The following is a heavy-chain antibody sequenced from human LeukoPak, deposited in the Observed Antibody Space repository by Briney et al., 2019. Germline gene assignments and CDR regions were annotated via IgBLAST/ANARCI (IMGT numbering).Heavy chain of an antibody. V-gene: IGHV1-18*01. CDR2: ISAYNGNT. CDR3: ARGNYDFWSGYLAGRGFDY. D-gene: IGHD3-3*01. CDR1: GYTFTSYG. Sequence: ASVKVSCKASGYTFTSYGISWVRQAPGQGLEWMGWISAYNGNTNYAQKLQGRVTMTTDTSTSTAYMELRSLRSDDTAVYYCARGNYDFWSGYLAGRGFDYWGQGTLVTVSS. J-gene: IGHJ4*02.